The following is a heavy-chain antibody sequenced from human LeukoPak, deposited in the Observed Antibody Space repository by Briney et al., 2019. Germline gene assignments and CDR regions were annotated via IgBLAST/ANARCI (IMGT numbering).Heavy chain of an antibody. CDR2: INPNSGGT. V-gene: IGHV1-2*02. J-gene: IGHJ4*02. CDR1: GYTFTGYY. Sequence: ASVKVSCKASGYTFTGYYMHWVRQAPGQGLEWMGWINPNSGGTNYAQKFQGRVTMTRNTSISTVYMELSSLRSDDTAVYYCARGPTLSGIVGATDYWGQGTLVTVSS. D-gene: IGHD1-26*01. CDR3: ARGPTLSGIVGATDY.